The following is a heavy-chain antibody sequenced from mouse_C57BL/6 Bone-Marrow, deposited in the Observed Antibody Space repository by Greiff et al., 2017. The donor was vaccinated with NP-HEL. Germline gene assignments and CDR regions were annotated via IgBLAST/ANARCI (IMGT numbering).Heavy chain of an antibody. J-gene: IGHJ2*01. CDR2: ISDGGSYT. Sequence: EVKLVESGGGLVKPGGSLKLSCAASGFTFSSYAMSWVRQTPEKRLEWVATISDGGSYTYYPDNVKGRFTISRDNAKNNLYLQMSHLKSEDTAMYYCARDRRLGRCHFDNGGHGTTLTVSS. CDR3: ARDRRLGRCHFDN. CDR1: GFTFSSYA. D-gene: IGHD4-1*01. V-gene: IGHV5-4*01.